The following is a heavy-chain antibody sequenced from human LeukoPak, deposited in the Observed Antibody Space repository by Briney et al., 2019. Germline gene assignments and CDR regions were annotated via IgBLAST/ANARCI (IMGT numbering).Heavy chain of an antibody. V-gene: IGHV2-70*11. CDR3: ARSLGYYYYYMDI. J-gene: IGHJ6*03. CDR1: GFSLSTDGMC. CDR2: IDWDDDK. Sequence: SGPALVKPTQTLTLTCTFSGFSLSTDGMCVSWIRQPPGKALEWLARIDWDDDKYYSTSLKTRLTISKDTSKNQVVLTMTNMDPVDTATYFCARSLGYYYYYMDIWGKGTTVTVSS.